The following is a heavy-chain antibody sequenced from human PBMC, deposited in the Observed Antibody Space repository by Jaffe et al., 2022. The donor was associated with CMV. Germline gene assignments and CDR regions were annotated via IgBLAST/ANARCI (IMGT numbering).Heavy chain of an antibody. D-gene: IGHD6-6*01. CDR2: ISDSGATI. Sequence: EVQLVESGGGLVQPGGSLRLSCAASGFTFGSYAMSWVRQASGKGLEWVSAISDSGATIYYADSVRGRVTISRDNSKNTLFLQMNSLRAEDTALYYCVKRGSMGSSPQGGFDYWGQGTLVTVSS. CDR1: GFTFGSYA. CDR3: VKRGSMGSSPQGGFDY. V-gene: IGHV3-23*04. J-gene: IGHJ4*02.